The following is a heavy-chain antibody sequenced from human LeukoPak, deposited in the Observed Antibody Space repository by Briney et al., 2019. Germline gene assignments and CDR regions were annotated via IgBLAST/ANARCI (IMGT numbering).Heavy chain of an antibody. J-gene: IGHJ4*02. CDR3: ARMGGYSGYATH. CDR2: IHYSGTT. V-gene: IGHV4-59*08. CDR1: GGSISTHY. Sequence: SETLSLTCTVSGGSISTHYWSWIRQPPGKGLEWIGYIHYSGTTNYNPSLKNRVTISLDTSKNQFSLNLSSVTAADTTVYYCARMGGYSGYATHWGQGTLVTVSS. D-gene: IGHD5-12*01.